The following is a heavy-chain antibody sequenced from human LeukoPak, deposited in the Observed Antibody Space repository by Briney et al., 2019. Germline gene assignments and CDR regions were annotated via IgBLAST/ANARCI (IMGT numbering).Heavy chain of an antibody. CDR1: GFTFSDHY. D-gene: IGHD2-21*01. CDR2: TRNKANSYTT. V-gene: IGHV3-72*01. J-gene: IGHJ4*02. CDR3: AKSNRPVIAMVVLDY. Sequence: GGSLRLSCAASGFTFSDHYMDWVRQAPRKGLEWVGRTRNKANSYTTEYAASVKGRFTISRDDSKNSLYLQMNSLKTEDTAVYYCAKSNRPVIAMVVLDYWGQGTLVTVSS.